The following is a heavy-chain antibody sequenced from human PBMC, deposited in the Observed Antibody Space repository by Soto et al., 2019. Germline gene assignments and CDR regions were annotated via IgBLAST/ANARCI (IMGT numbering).Heavy chain of an antibody. V-gene: IGHV3-23*01. CDR3: AKFFVETGGSSGWPCSFHF. CDR1: GFTFSSYA. D-gene: IGHD6-25*01. CDR2: ISGTGDTT. Sequence: EVQLLESGGGLVQPGGSLRLSCAASGFTFSSYAMSWVRQAPGKGLEWVSAISGTGDTTYYADSVQGRFTISRDNSRNTLHLQMKSLRAEDTAIYYCAKFFVETGGSSGWPCSFHFWGQGTLVTVSS. J-gene: IGHJ4*02.